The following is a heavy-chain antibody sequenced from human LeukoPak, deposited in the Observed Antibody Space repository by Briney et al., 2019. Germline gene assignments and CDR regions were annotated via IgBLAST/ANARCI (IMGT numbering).Heavy chain of an antibody. CDR2: ISYDGSNK. D-gene: IGHD6-13*01. CDR3: AKGRDSSSWLDYFDY. Sequence: PGGSLRLSCAASGFTFSSYGMHWVRQAPGKGLEWVAVISYDGSNKYYADSVKGRFTISRDNSKNTLYLQMNSLRAEDTAVYYCAKGRDSSSWLDYFDYWGQGTLSPSPQ. V-gene: IGHV3-30*18. J-gene: IGHJ4*02. CDR1: GFTFSSYG.